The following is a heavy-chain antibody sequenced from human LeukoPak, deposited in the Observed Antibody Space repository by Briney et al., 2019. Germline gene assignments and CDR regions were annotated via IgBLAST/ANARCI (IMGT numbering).Heavy chain of an antibody. Sequence: GGSLRLSCAVSGFTFSDYSMHWVRQAPGKGLEWVAVTSHDGDKEYYADSVKGRFTISRDNSKNTLYLQMNSLRAEDTAVYYCAKRTIAFDYWGQGTLVTVSS. CDR2: TSHDGDKE. D-gene: IGHD1/OR15-1a*01. CDR1: GFTFSDYS. CDR3: AKRTIAFDY. V-gene: IGHV3-30*18. J-gene: IGHJ4*02.